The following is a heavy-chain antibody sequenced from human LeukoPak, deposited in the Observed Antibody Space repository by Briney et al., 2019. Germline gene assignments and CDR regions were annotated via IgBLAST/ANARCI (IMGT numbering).Heavy chain of an antibody. CDR1: GGTFSSYA. CDR3: ARQDCTNGVCYWGWFDP. D-gene: IGHD2-8*01. J-gene: IGHJ5*02. Sequence: SVKVSCKASGGTFSSYAISWVRQAPGQGLEWMGRIIPIFAITNYAQKFQGRVTITADKSTSTAYMELSSPRSEDTAVYYRARQDCTNGVCYWGWFDPWGQGTLVTVSS. V-gene: IGHV1-69*04. CDR2: IIPIFAIT.